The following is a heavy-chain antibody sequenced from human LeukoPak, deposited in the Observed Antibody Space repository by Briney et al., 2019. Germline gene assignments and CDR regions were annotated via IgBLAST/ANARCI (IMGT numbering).Heavy chain of an antibody. Sequence: GGSLRLSCAASGFTFCSYGMHWVRQAPGKGLEWVALISNDASNSYYADSVKGRFTISRDNSRNTLYLQMNSLRAEDTAVYYCAKDGAPMIVVVITNFDYWGQGALVTVSS. CDR3: AKDGAPMIVVVITNFDY. CDR1: GFTFCSYG. D-gene: IGHD3-22*01. J-gene: IGHJ4*02. V-gene: IGHV3-30*18. CDR2: ISNDASNS.